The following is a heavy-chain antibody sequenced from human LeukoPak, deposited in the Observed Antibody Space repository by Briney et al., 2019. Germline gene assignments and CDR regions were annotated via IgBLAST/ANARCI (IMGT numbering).Heavy chain of an antibody. V-gene: IGHV1-46*01. CDR1: GYTFINYY. CDR3: ARRSLWLELDY. J-gene: IGHJ4*02. Sequence: ASVKVSCKASGYTFINYYMYWVRQAPVQGLEWMGIINPGGGSTSYAQKFQGRVTMTRDTSTSTVYMELSSLRSEDTAVYYCARRSLWLELDYWGQGTLVTVSS. CDR2: INPGGGST. D-gene: IGHD5-18*01.